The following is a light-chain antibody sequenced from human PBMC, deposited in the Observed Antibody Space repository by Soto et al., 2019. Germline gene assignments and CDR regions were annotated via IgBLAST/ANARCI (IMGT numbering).Light chain of an antibody. CDR2: KAS. CDR3: QHYDTIPRT. CDR1: QGVSSW. V-gene: IGKV1-5*03. J-gene: IGKJ1*01. Sequence: DIHMTQSPSTLSASIGDRVTITCRASQGVSSWLAWYQQKPGKAPNLLIYKASTLESRVPSRFSGSGSGTEFKLTISSLQPDYFAAYYSQHYDTIPRTFGQGPKVQLK.